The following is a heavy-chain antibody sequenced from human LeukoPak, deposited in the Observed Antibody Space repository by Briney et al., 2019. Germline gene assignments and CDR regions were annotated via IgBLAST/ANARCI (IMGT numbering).Heavy chain of an antibody. V-gene: IGHV3-23*01. D-gene: IGHD5-18*01. J-gene: IGHJ3*02. Sequence: PGGSLRLSCAASGFTFSSYAMSWVRQAPGKGLEWVSAISGSGGSTYYADSAKGRFTISRDNSKNTLYLQMNSLRAEDTAVYYCAKRKALDDTAMADAFDIWGQGTMVTVPS. CDR1: GFTFSSYA. CDR2: ISGSGGST. CDR3: AKRKALDDTAMADAFDI.